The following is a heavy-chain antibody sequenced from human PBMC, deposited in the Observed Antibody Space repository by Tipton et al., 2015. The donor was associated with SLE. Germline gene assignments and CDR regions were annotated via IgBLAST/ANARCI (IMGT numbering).Heavy chain of an antibody. CDR1: GDSVTDDY. J-gene: IGHJ6*02. CDR2: IHYSGTT. CDR3: ARVGCSNTNCLIRGWDV. D-gene: IGHD2-2*01. Sequence: TLSLTCTVSGDSVTDDYWGWVRQPPGKALEWIGLIHYSGTTKHKSSLTSRVTISLDKSKNQFALKLTSVTAADTAVYYCARVGCSNTNCLIRGWDVWGQGTTVTVSS. V-gene: IGHV4-59*02.